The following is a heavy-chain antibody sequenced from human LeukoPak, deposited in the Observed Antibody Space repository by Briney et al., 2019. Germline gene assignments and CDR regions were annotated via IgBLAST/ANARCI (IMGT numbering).Heavy chain of an antibody. CDR1: GFTFSSYS. D-gene: IGHD1-1*01. Sequence: GGSLRLSCAASGFTFSSYSMNWVRQAPGKGLEWVSFISSSSSYIYYADSVKGRFTISRDNAKNSLYLQMNSLRAEDTAVYYCARDRYNWNDPSTGNPDYWGQGTLVTVSS. J-gene: IGHJ4*02. CDR3: ARDRYNWNDPSTGNPDY. V-gene: IGHV3-21*01. CDR2: ISSSSSYI.